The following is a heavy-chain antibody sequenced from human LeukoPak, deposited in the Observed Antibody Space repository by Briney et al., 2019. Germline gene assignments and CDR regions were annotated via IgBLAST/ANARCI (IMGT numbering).Heavy chain of an antibody. D-gene: IGHD3-22*01. CDR3: ARLDSSGYYGAAFDI. CDR2: IYPGDSDT. J-gene: IGHJ3*02. Sequence: GESLKISCKGSGYSFTSYWIGWVRHMPGKGLEWMGIIYPGDSDTRYSPSFQGQVTISADKSISTAYLQWSSLKASDTAMYYCARLDSSGYYGAAFDIWGQGTMVTVSS. CDR1: GYSFTSYW. V-gene: IGHV5-51*01.